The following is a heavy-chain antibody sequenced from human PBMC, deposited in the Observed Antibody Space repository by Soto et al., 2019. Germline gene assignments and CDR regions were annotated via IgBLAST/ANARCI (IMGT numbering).Heavy chain of an antibody. CDR3: ARDGHRSGDF. CDR2: INPNTGDT. D-gene: IGHD1-26*01. V-gene: IGHV1-2*02. J-gene: IGHJ4*02. CDR1: GYTFTAYY. Sequence: GASVKVSCKASGYTFTAYYIHWVRQAPGQGLEWMGWINPNTGDTYSAQNFQGRVTLTRDTSISTAYMDLNRLTSDDTAVYFCARDGHRSGDFWGQGTLVTVSS.